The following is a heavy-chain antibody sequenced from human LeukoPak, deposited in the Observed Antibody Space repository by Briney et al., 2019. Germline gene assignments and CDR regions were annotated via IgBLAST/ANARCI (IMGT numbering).Heavy chain of an antibody. V-gene: IGHV1-18*01. CDR3: ARVFSAYDPPYSDY. J-gene: IGHJ4*02. Sequence: ASVKVSCKASDYSFTRYGINWVRQAPGQGLEWMGWFSPYNGYTRYAQKFQGRVTMTADTTTRTVYMELRSLRSDDTAVYYCARVFSAYDPPYSDYWGQGTLVTVSS. CDR2: FSPYNGYT. D-gene: IGHD3-16*01. CDR1: DYSFTRYG.